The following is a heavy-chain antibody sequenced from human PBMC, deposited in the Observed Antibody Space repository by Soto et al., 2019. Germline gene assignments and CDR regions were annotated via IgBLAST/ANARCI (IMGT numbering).Heavy chain of an antibody. V-gene: IGHV4-4*02. D-gene: IGHD1-26*01. CDR2: IYHGGST. Sequence: QVQLQESGPGLVKPSGTLSLSCAVSGGSISSNNWWSWVRQPPGKRLEWIGEIYHGGSTNYNPSLKSRVPISVDTSMNQFSLKLNSVTAADTAVYYCASRIVGVTGVEYFQHWGQGTLVTVSS. CDR3: ASRIVGVTGVEYFQH. J-gene: IGHJ1*01. CDR1: GGSISSNNW.